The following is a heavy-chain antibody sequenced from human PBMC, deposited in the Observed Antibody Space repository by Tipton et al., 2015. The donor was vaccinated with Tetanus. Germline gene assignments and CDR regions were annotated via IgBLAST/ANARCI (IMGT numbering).Heavy chain of an antibody. V-gene: IGHV3-66*01. J-gene: IGHJ4*02. CDR2: IFSGGST. D-gene: IGHD4-17*01. CDR1: GFTFSGYS. CDR3: ARDRDGDYAAFDY. Sequence: GSLRLSCAASGFTFSGYSMNWVRQAPGKGLEWVSVIFSGGSTYYADSVKGRFTISRDNSKNTLYLQMNSLRAEDTAVYYCARDRDGDYAAFDYWGQGTLVTVSS.